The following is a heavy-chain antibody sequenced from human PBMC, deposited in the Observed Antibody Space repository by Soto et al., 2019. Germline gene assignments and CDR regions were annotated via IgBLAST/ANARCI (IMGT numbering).Heavy chain of an antibody. CDR2: INPNFGKA. V-gene: IGHV1-8*01. D-gene: IGHD6-19*01. J-gene: IGHJ2*01. CDR1: GYTFTSYD. Sequence: GASVKVSCKASGYTFTSYDINWVRQATGQGLEWMGGINPNFGKANYAQKFQGRVTITGDKSISTAYMELSSLRSEDTAVYYCARVVAVAGINWYFDLWGRGTLVTVSS. CDR3: ARVVAVAGINWYFDL.